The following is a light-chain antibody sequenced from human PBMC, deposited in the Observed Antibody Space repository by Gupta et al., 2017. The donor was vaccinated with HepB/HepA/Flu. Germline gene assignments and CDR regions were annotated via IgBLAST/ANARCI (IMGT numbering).Light chain of an antibody. Sequence: QPVLTQPPSASGTPGQRVTISCSGSSSNIGSYYAYWFQQLPGTAPTLLIYKNNQRPSGVPDRFSGSKSGTSASLASSGLRAEDEADYYCVAWDDSRSAVIFGGGTKLTVL. V-gene: IGLV1-47*01. CDR1: SSNIGSYY. CDR3: VAWDDSRSAVI. CDR2: KNN. J-gene: IGLJ2*01.